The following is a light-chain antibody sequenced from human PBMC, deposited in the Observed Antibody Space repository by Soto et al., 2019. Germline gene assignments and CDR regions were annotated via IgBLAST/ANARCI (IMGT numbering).Light chain of an antibody. CDR2: GAS. V-gene: IGKV3-15*01. CDR1: QSVSSN. Sequence: EIVMTQSPATLSVSPGERATLSCRASQSVSSNLAWYQQKPGQAPRLLIYGASTRATGIPARFSGSGSGTELTLTISSLQSEDFAVFYCQQYHNWPETFGQGTKVEI. CDR3: QQYHNWPET. J-gene: IGKJ1*01.